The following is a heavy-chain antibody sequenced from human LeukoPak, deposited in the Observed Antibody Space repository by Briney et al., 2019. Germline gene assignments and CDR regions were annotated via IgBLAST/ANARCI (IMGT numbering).Heavy chain of an antibody. D-gene: IGHD4-17*01. CDR2: IQQDGSEK. Sequence: PGGSLRLSCAASGFTFSSYWMSWVRQAPGKGLEWVANIQQDGSEKYYVDSVKGRFTISRDNAKISLYLQMNSLRAEDTAVYYCARDGPLYGDPAYFDYWGQGTLVTVSS. CDR3: ARDGPLYGDPAYFDY. V-gene: IGHV3-7*01. CDR1: GFTFSSYW. J-gene: IGHJ4*02.